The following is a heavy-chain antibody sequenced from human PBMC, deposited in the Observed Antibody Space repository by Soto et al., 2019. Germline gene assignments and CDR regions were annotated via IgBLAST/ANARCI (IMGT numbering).Heavy chain of an antibody. CDR3: ARWSHWQPITYYLDP. Sequence: PSATVSLTCNVWGGSIRTTSSYWGWIRQPPGKGLEWIGNIYYSGSSSYNPSLRSRVTMSVDTSQNEFSLKLSYLTAADTAVYYRARWSHWQPITYYLDPWGQGTPAPVSS. D-gene: IGHD1-26*01. CDR1: GGSIRTTSSY. J-gene: IGHJ5*02. V-gene: IGHV4-39*01. CDR2: IYYSGSS.